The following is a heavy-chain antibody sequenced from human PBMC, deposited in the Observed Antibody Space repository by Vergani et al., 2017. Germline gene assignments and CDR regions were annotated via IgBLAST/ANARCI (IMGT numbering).Heavy chain of an antibody. J-gene: IGHJ6*02. V-gene: IGHV1-69*12. CDR1: GGTFSSYA. CDR3: ARGIAIRRFGELYPVTPYYYYGMDV. Sequence: QVQLVQSGAEVKQPGSSVKVSCKASGGTFSSYAISWVRQAPGQGLEWMGGIIPIFGTANYAQKFQGRVTITADESTSTAYMELSSLRSEDTAVYYCARGIAIRRFGELYPVTPYYYYGMDVWGQGTTVTVSS. CDR2: IIPIFGTA. D-gene: IGHD3-10*01.